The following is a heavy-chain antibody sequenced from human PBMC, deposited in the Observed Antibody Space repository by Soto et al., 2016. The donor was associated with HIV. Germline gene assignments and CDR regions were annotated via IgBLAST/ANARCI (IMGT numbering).Heavy chain of an antibody. J-gene: IGHJ2*01. V-gene: IGHV1-2*02. D-gene: IGHD1-1*01. CDR1: GYTFSTYY. Sequence: QVQLVRSGAEVRKPGALVQVSCKASGYTFSTYYIHWLRQAPEQGLEWMGWINPNSGVTNYAQVFYGRVTMTRDASVNTVYMELRNLRSADTAVYFCARSTNDYWYLDLWGRGALVHCLL. CDR3: ARSTNDYWYLDL. CDR2: INPNSGVT.